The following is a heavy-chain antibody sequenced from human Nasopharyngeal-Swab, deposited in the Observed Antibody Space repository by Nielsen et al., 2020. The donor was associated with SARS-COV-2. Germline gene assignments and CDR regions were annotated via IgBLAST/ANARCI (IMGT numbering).Heavy chain of an antibody. D-gene: IGHD3-3*01. CDR1: GGSISSSSYY. J-gene: IGHJ3*02. Sequence: SETLSLTCTVSGGSISSSSYYWGWIRQPPGKGLEWIGSIYYSGSTYYNPSLKSRVTISVDTSKNQFSLKLSSVTAADTAVYYCARVSDYDFWSGPQPDAFDIWGQGTMVTVSS. V-gene: IGHV4-39*07. CDR2: IYYSGST. CDR3: ARVSDYDFWSGPQPDAFDI.